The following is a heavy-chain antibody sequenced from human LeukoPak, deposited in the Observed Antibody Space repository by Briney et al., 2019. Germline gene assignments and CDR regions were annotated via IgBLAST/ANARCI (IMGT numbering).Heavy chain of an antibody. CDR2: IKQDGSER. CDR3: ARDPKQWLADAFDI. J-gene: IGHJ3*02. CDR1: GFTFSSYW. V-gene: IGHV3-7*01. Sequence: PGGSLRLSCAASGFTFSSYWMSWVRQAPGKGLEWVANIKQDGSERYYVDSVKGRFTISRDNANNSLYLQMNSLRAEDTAEYYCARDPKQWLADAFDIWGQGTMVTVSS. D-gene: IGHD6-19*01.